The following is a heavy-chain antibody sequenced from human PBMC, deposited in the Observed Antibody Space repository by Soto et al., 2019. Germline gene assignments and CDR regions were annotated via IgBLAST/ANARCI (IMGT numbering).Heavy chain of an antibody. Sequence: GGSLRLSCAASGFTFSIYGMHWVRQAPGKGLEWVAVISYDGSNKYYADSVKGRFTISRDNSKNTLYLQMNSLRAEDTAVYYCANSVLYYYGMDVWGQGTTVTVSS. J-gene: IGHJ6*02. V-gene: IGHV3-30*18. CDR1: GFTFSIYG. CDR2: ISYDGSNK. CDR3: ANSVLYYYGMDV.